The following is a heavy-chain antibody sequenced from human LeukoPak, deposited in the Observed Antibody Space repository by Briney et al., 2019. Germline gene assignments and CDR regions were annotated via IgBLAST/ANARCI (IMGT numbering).Heavy chain of an antibody. CDR3: ARNLIPEQLVLNF. V-gene: IGHV4-61*02. Sequence: SETLSLTCTVSGGSLSSGSYYWRWIRQPAGKGLEWIGRIYTSGSTNYNPSLRSRVTISVDTSKNQFSLNLKSVTPEDTAVYYCARNLIPEQLVLNFWGQGTLVTVSS. CDR2: IYTSGST. J-gene: IGHJ4*02. CDR1: GGSLSSGSYY. D-gene: IGHD6-13*01.